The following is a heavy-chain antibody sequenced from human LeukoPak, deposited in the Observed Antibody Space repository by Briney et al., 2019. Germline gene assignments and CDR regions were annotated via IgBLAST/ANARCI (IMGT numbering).Heavy chain of an antibody. J-gene: IGHJ4*02. CDR1: GFTFSIFW. Sequence: GGSLRLSCAASGFTFSIFWMIWVRQAPGKGLEWVANIKGDGSEKYYVDSVKGRFTISRDNAKNSLYLQMNSLRAEDTAVYYCARDGLSSARDYWGQGILVTVSS. CDR2: IKGDGSEK. D-gene: IGHD3-10*01. V-gene: IGHV3-7*01. CDR3: ARDGLSSARDY.